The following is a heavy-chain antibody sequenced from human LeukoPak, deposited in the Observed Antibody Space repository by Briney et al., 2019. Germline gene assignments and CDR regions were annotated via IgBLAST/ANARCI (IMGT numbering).Heavy chain of an antibody. J-gene: IGHJ4*02. CDR2: ISAYNGYT. CDR3: ARSYYDSSGYYEGQNFDY. D-gene: IGHD3-22*01. V-gene: IGHV1-18*01. Sequence: VSVKVSCKASGYTFTSYGISWVRQAPGQGLEWMGWISAYNGYTNYAQKLQGRVTMTTDTSTSTAYMELRSLRSDDTAVYYCARSYYDSSGYYEGQNFDYWGQGTLVTVSS. CDR1: GYTFTSYG.